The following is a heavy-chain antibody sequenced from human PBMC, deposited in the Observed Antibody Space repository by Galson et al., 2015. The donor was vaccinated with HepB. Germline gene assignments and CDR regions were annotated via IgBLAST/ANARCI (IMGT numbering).Heavy chain of an antibody. V-gene: IGHV3-30*03. CDR1: GFTFRSYG. Sequence: SLRLSCAASGFTFRSYGMHWVRQAPGKGLEWVAVISYDESNKDYVDSVKGRFTISRDNSKNTLYLQINSLRAEDTAVYYCARNTNTKGWSHALYWGQGTLVTVSS. J-gene: IGHJ4*02. CDR3: ARNTNTKGWSHALY. CDR2: ISYDESNK. D-gene: IGHD5-12*01.